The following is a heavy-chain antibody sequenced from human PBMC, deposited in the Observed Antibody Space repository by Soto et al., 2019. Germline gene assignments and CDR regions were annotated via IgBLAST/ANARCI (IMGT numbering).Heavy chain of an antibody. J-gene: IGHJ4*02. CDR3: AKLGRPMRVVVINGNFDY. D-gene: IGHD3-22*01. V-gene: IGHV3-23*01. CDR2: ISGSGGST. CDR1: GFTFSSYA. Sequence: GGSLRLSCAASGFTFSSYAMSWVRQAPGKGLEWVSAISGSGGSTYYADSVKGRFTISRDNSKNTLYLQMNSLRAEDTAVYYCAKLGRPMRVVVINGNFDYWGQGTLVTVSS.